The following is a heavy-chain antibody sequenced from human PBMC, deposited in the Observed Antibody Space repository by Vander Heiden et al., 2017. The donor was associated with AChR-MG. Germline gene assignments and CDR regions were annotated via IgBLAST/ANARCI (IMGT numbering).Heavy chain of an antibody. V-gene: IGHV3-21*01. D-gene: IGHD6-19*01. CDR1: GFTFSRYS. Sequence: EVQLVESGGGLVKPGGSLRLSCEASGFTFSRYSMNWVRQAPGKGLEWVSSLSGTLRDIYHADSVKGRFTISRDNTKNSRCLQMNSLRAEDTAVYYCARDRGQSSGWGYTFDIWCQVRMVTVSS. CDR3: ARDRGQSSGWGYTFDI. J-gene: IGHJ3*02. CDR2: LSGTLRDI.